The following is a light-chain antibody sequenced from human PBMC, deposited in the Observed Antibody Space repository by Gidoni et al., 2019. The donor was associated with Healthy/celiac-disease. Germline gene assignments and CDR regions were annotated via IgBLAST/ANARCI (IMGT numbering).Light chain of an antibody. V-gene: IGKV3-11*01. Sequence: EIVLTQSAATLSLSPGERATLSCRASQSVSSYLAWYQQKPGQAPRLLIYDASNRATGIPAWFSGSGSGTDFTLTISSLEPEDFAVYYCQQRSNWPGGLTFGGGTKVEIK. CDR2: DAS. CDR3: QQRSNWPGGLT. CDR1: QSVSSY. J-gene: IGKJ4*01.